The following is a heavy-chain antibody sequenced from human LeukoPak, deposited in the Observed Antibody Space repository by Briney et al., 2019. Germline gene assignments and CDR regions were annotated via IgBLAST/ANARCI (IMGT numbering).Heavy chain of an antibody. Sequence: QTGGSLRLSCAASGFAFNSYGMHWVRQAPGKGLEWVAFIRFDGSDKYYADSVKGRFTISRDNSKNTLYLQMNSLRAEDTAVYYCTSYVDIVATIVDYWGQGTLVTVSS. CDR3: TSYVDIVATIVDY. CDR1: GFAFNSYG. D-gene: IGHD5-12*01. V-gene: IGHV3-30*02. CDR2: IRFDGSDK. J-gene: IGHJ4*02.